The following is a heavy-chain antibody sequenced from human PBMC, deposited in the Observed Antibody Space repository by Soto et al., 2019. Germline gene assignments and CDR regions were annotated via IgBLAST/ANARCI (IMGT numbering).Heavy chain of an antibody. V-gene: IGHV1-3*05. J-gene: IGHJ4*02. CDR2: INAGNGNT. D-gene: IGHD6-19*01. CDR1: GYTFTAYA. Sequence: QVQLVQSGAEEKKPGASVKVSCKASGYTFTAYAMHWVRQAPGQRLEWMGWINAGNGNTKYSQKFQGRVTITRDTSASTAYMELSSLRSEATAVYYCAGAVAVPADFDYWGQGTLVTVSS. CDR3: AGAVAVPADFDY.